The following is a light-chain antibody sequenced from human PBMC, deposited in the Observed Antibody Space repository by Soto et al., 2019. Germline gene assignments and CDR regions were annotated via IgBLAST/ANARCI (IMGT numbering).Light chain of an antibody. V-gene: IGLV2-14*01. CDR3: TSFTSKRTYV. J-gene: IGLJ1*01. CDR2: QVS. CDR1: SSDVGGYNF. Sequence: QSALTQPASVSGSPGQSITISCTGTSSDVGGYNFVSWYQQHPGKAPKFIIYQVSHRPSGVSSRFSGSKSGNTASLTISGLRAEDEADYYCTSFTSKRTYVFGTGTKVTVL.